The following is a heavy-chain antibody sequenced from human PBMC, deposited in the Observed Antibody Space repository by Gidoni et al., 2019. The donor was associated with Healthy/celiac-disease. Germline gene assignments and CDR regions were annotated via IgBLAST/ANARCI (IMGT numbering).Heavy chain of an antibody. V-gene: IGHV2-26*01. J-gene: IGHJ4*02. CDR2: IFSNDEK. D-gene: IGHD3-10*01. CDR1: GFSLSNARIG. CDR3: ARISITMVRGVIEGFDY. Sequence: QVTLKESGPVLVKPTETLTLTCTVPGFSLSNARIGVSWIRQPPGKALEWLAHIFSNDEKSYSTSLKSRLTISKDTSKSQVVLTMTNMDPVDTATYYCARISITMVRGVIEGFDYWGQGTLVTVSS.